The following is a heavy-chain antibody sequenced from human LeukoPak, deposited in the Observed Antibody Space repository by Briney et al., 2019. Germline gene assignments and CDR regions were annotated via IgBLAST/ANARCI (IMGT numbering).Heavy chain of an antibody. V-gene: IGHV3-23*01. J-gene: IGHJ4*02. D-gene: IGHD2-2*01. CDR1: GVTFVKYI. Sequence: GGSLRLSCTTSGVTFVKYIMTWVRQAPGNGLEWVSSIGGGDDITFYADSVKGRFRISRDDSKNTVSLQISRLRVEDTARYYYGTGGGTDTIGTIWYGPLDHWGQGTQVTVSS. CDR3: GTGGGTDTIGTIWYGPLDH. CDR2: IGGGDDIT.